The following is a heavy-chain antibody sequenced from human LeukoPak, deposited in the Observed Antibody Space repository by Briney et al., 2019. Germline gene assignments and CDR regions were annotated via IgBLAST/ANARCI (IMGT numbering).Heavy chain of an antibody. V-gene: IGHV1-46*01. Sequence: ASVKVSCKASGFTLTSYYMHWVRQAPGQGLEWMGIINPSSGSTTYAQKLQGRVTMTRDTSTSTVYMELSSLRSEDTAVYDCARDAVVTAIRNWFDPWGQGTLVTVSS. CDR1: GFTLTSYY. D-gene: IGHD2-21*02. CDR3: ARDAVVTAIRNWFDP. CDR2: INPSSGST. J-gene: IGHJ5*02.